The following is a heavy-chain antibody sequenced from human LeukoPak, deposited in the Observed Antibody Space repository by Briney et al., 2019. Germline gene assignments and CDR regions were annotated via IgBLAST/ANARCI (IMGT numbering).Heavy chain of an antibody. CDR1: GFTFATYF. V-gene: IGHV1-2*02. D-gene: IGHD2-21*02. CDR2: IKPNSGVT. Sequence: ASVKVSCKTSGFTFATYFMHWVRQAPGQGLEWMGYIKPNSGVTNYAQKFRGRVTMTWDTSISTAYIELSGLTSDDTAIYYCARPTYCGSNCYFNFDYWGQGTLVTVSS. J-gene: IGHJ4*02. CDR3: ARPTYCGSNCYFNFDY.